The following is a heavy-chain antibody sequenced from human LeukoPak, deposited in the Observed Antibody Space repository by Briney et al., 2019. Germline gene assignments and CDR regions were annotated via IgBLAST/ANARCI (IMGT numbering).Heavy chain of an antibody. Sequence: SETLSLTCTVSGGSISSSNYYWGWIRQTPGKGLEWIGSIYNSGNSYYNPSLKSRVIISVDTSKNQFSLRLSSVTAADTAVYHCARGVDVWGQGTTVTASS. V-gene: IGHV4-39*01. CDR3: ARGVDV. J-gene: IGHJ6*02. CDR2: IYNSGNS. CDR1: GGSISSSNYY. D-gene: IGHD3-3*01.